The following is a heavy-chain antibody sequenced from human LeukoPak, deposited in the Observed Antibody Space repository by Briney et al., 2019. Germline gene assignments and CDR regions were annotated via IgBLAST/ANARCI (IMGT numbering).Heavy chain of an antibody. V-gene: IGHV3-30*03. CDR2: ISYDGSNK. Sequence: GGSLRLSCAASGFTFSSYGMHWVRQAPGKGLEWVAVISYDGSNKYYAESVKGRFTISRDNSKNTLYLQMNSLRAEDTAVYYCARSYSDAFDIWGQGTMVTVSS. J-gene: IGHJ3*02. CDR1: GFTFSSYG. D-gene: IGHD1-26*01. CDR3: ARSYSDAFDI.